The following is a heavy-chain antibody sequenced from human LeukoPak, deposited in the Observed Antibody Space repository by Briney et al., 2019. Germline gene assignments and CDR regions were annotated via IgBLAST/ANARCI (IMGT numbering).Heavy chain of an antibody. J-gene: IGHJ4*02. Sequence: SETLSLTCTVSGGSISSYYWSWIRQPPGKGLEWIGYIYYSGSTNYNPSLKSRVTISVDTSKNQFPLKLSSVTAADTAVYYCARGEYGDYVTVDCWGQGTLVTVSS. V-gene: IGHV4-59*01. CDR3: ARGEYGDYVTVDC. CDR2: IYYSGST. D-gene: IGHD4-17*01. CDR1: GGSISSYY.